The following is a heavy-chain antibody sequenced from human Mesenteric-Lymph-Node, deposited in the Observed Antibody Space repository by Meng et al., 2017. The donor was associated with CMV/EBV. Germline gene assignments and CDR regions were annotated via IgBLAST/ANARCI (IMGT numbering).Heavy chain of an antibody. J-gene: IGHJ6*02. V-gene: IGHV3-21*01. CDR1: GFYISAYH. Sequence: GGSLRLSCAASGFYISAYHMNWVRHVPGKGLEWVSSVSSSDTYKFYGDSVKGRFTISRDNAKNSLYLQMNSLRAEDTAVYYCAKDEFGGYCTNGVCSGRYYYYYGMDVWGQGTTVTVSS. D-gene: IGHD2-8*01. CDR2: VSSSDTYK. CDR3: AKDEFGGYCTNGVCSGRYYYYYGMDV.